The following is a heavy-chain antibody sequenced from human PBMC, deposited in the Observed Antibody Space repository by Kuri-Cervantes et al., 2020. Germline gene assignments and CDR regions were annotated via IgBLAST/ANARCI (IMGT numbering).Heavy chain of an antibody. CDR2: ISAYNGNT. CDR1: GYTFTSYG. D-gene: IGHD3-3*01. Sequence: ASVKVSCKASGYTFTSYGISWVRQAPGQGLEWMGWISAYNGNTNYAQKLQGRVTMTTDTSTSTAYMELRSLRSDDTAVYYCATVSWHYDFWSGDYYYGMDVWGQGTTVTVSS. V-gene: IGHV1-18*01. CDR3: ATVSWHYDFWSGDYYYGMDV. J-gene: IGHJ6*02.